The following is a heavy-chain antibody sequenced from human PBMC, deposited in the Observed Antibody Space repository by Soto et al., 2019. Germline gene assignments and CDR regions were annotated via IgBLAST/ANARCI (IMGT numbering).Heavy chain of an antibody. CDR3: ASSGYCSGGSCYDPYYYYYMDV. CDR1: GYTFTSYG. Sequence: ASVKVSCKASGYTFTSYGISWVRQAPGQGLEWMGWISAYNGNTNYAQKLQGRVTMTTDTSTSTAYMELRSLRSDDTAVYYCASSGYCSGGSCYDPYYYYYMDVWGKGTTVTVSS. J-gene: IGHJ6*03. V-gene: IGHV1-18*01. D-gene: IGHD2-15*01. CDR2: ISAYNGNT.